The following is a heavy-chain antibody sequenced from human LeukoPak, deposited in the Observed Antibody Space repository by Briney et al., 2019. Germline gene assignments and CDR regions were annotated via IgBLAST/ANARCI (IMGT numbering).Heavy chain of an antibody. D-gene: IGHD1-1*01. CDR1: GFTFRHYL. Sequence: GGSLRLTCAASGFTFRHYLMHWVCQAPGKGLEYVAGISSDGGSTNYGNSLKGRFTISRDNSKNTLYLQMGGLRAEDMAVYYCARDPSGGTTSSWFDVWGQGSLVTVSS. CDR2: ISSDGGST. V-gene: IGHV3-64*01. CDR3: ARDPSGGTTSSWFDV. J-gene: IGHJ5*02.